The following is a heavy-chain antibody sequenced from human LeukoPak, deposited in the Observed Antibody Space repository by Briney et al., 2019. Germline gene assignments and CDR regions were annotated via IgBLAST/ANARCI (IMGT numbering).Heavy chain of an antibody. Sequence: GGSLRLSCAASGFTFDDYAMHWVRQAPGKGLEWVSGISWNSGSIGYADSVKGRFTISRDNAKNSLYLQMNSLRAEDTAVYYCARRRYYDSSGYLDFYSRYAFDIWGQGTMVTVSS. CDR3: ARRRYYDSSGYLDFYSRYAFDI. CDR2: ISWNSGSI. CDR1: GFTFDDYA. D-gene: IGHD3-22*01. J-gene: IGHJ3*02. V-gene: IGHV3-9*01.